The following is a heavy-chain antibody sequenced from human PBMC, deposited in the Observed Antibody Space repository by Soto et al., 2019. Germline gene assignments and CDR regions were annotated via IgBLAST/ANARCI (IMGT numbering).Heavy chain of an antibody. Sequence: EVQLVESGGGLVKPGGSLRLSCAASGFTFSSYSMNWVRQAPGKGLEWVSSISSSSSYIYYADSVKGRFTISRDNAKNSLYRHMNSLRADDTAVYYCASSTDPPPEYCTIGLCYGRGGFHFWVQGTLVTVSS. CDR3: ASSTDPPPEYCTIGLCYGRGGFHF. CDR2: ISSSSSYI. D-gene: IGHD2-8*01. V-gene: IGHV3-21*01. J-gene: IGHJ4*02. CDR1: GFTFSSYS.